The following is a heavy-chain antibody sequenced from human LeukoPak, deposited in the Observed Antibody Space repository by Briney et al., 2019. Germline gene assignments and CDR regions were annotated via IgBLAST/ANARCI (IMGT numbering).Heavy chain of an antibody. CDR1: DFSFITYA. J-gene: IGHJ3*02. V-gene: IGHV3-23*01. CDR2: ISGGGDAT. D-gene: IGHD3-16*02. CDR3: ARTYHDAFDI. Sequence: GGSLRLSCAASDFSFITYAMSWVRQAPGKGLEWVSTISGGGDATYYADSVKGRFTISRDNSKNTLYLQMNSLRAEDTAVYYCARTYHDAFDIWGQGTMVTVSS.